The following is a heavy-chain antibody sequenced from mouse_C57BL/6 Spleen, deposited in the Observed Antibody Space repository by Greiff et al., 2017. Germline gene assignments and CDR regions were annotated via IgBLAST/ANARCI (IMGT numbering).Heavy chain of an antibody. CDR1: GFTFSDYG. D-gene: IGHD1-1*01. J-gene: IGHJ1*03. V-gene: IGHV5-17*01. CDR3: ARGRYYYGSSYGYFDV. Sequence: EVQRVESGGGLVKPGGSLKLSCAASGFTFSDYGMHWVRQAPEKGLEWVAYISSGSSTIYYADTVKGRFTISRDNAKNTLFLQMTSLRSEDTAMYYCARGRYYYGSSYGYFDVWGTGTTVTVSS. CDR2: ISSGSSTI.